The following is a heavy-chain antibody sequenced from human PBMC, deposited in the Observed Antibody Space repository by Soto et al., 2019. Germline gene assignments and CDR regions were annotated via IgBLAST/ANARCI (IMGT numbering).Heavy chain of an antibody. V-gene: IGHV3-11*01. CDR3: ARDLGYYDSAGYFDY. D-gene: IGHD3-22*01. CDR1: GFTFSDYY. Sequence: PGGALRLSCAAPGFTFSDYYMSWIRQAPGKGLEWVSYISSSGSIIYDADSVKGRLTISRDNAKNSLYLQMNGLRAEDTAVYYCARDLGYYDSAGYFDYWGQGTLVTAPQ. CDR2: ISSSGSII. J-gene: IGHJ4*02.